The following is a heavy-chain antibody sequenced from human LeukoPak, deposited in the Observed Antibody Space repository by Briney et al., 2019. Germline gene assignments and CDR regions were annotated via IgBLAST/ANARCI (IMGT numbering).Heavy chain of an antibody. CDR1: GFTFSSYW. Sequence: GGSLRLSCAASGFTFSSYWMSWVRQAPGKGLEWVANIKQDGSEKYYVDSVKGRFTISRDNAKNSLYLQMNSLRAEDTAVYYCARDFGDAPAAGNYYYYMDVWGKGTTVTVSS. D-gene: IGHD6-13*01. J-gene: IGHJ6*03. CDR3: ARDFGDAPAAGNYYYYMDV. V-gene: IGHV3-7*01. CDR2: IKQDGSEK.